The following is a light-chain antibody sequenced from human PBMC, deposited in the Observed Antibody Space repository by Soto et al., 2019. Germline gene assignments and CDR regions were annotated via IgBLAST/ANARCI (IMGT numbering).Light chain of an antibody. Sequence: EIIMTQSPATLSVSAGERVTLSCRPSQSVSDHVAWSQQSPASSPRLLMHRASARAACLPARFSGSGSGTEFSLSIHSLQSEYFAVYFCQQYNDWPITVGQGTRLEIK. CDR2: RAS. V-gene: IGKV3-15*01. CDR3: QQYNDWPIT. CDR1: QSVSDH. J-gene: IGKJ5*01.